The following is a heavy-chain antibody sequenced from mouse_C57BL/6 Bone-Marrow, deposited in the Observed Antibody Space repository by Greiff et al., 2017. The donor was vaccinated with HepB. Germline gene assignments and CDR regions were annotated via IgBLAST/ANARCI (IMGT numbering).Heavy chain of an antibody. CDR2: IRNKANGYTT. V-gene: IGHV7-3*01. D-gene: IGHD1-1*01. CDR1: GFTFTDYY. Sequence: EVKLVESGGGLVQPGGSLSLSCAASGFTFTDYYMSWVRQPPGKALEWLGFIRNKANGYTTEYSASVKGRFTISRDNSQSILYLQMNALRAEDSATYYCASPHYYGSYWYFDVWGTGTTVTVSS. CDR3: ASPHYYGSYWYFDV. J-gene: IGHJ1*03.